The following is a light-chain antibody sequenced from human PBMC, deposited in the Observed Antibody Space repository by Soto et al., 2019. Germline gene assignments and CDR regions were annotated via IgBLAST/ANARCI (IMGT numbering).Light chain of an antibody. CDR2: GAS. Sequence: EIVLTQSPGTLSLSPGDSATLSCMASQSVTSSYLVWYQQKPGQAPRHLIYGASSRATGIPDRFSGSGSGTDFTLTISRLEPEDFAVYYCQQYGSSPTFGQGKRLEIK. V-gene: IGKV3-20*01. CDR1: QSVTSSY. J-gene: IGKJ5*01. CDR3: QQYGSSPT.